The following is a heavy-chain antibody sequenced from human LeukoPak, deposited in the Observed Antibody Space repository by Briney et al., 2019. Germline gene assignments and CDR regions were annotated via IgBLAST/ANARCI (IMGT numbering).Heavy chain of an antibody. V-gene: IGHV1-18*01. CDR2: ISPYNGKT. Sequence: ASVTVSCKASGYILTNHGVNWVRLAPGQRLQWVAWISPYNGKTNSAQNLQGRVTVTTDTSTATVYLELKNLRSDDTAVYYCARVNSMTLPYMDVWGKGTTVTVSS. CDR1: GYILTNHG. J-gene: IGHJ6*04. D-gene: IGHD3/OR15-3a*01. CDR3: ARVNSMTLPYMDV.